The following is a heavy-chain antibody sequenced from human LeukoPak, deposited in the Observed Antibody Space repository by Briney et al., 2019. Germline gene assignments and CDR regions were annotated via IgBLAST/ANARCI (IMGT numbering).Heavy chain of an antibody. V-gene: IGHV3-74*01. CDR2: INSDGSST. CDR1: GFVFSKYW. CDR3: ARPLGYCTNGVCRTDNNWFDP. J-gene: IGHJ5*02. D-gene: IGHD2-8*01. Sequence: PGGSLRLSCAVSGFVFSKYWMHWVRQAPGKGLVWVSRINSDGSSTSYADSVKGRFTISRDNAKNTLYLQMNSLRAEDTAVYYCARPLGYCTNGVCRTDNNWFDPWGQGTLVTVSS.